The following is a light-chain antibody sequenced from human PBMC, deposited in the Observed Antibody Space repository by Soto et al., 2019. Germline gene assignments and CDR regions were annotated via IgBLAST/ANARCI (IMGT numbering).Light chain of an antibody. V-gene: IGKV3-20*01. J-gene: IGKJ2*01. CDR1: QSVSSSY. Sequence: DIVLTQSPGTLSLSPGERATLSCSASQSVSSSYLAWYQHKPGQTPRLLIYAASTRATGIPDRFSGSGSGTDFTLTISRLEPEDFAVYYCQQYGNSVYTFGQGTKLEIK. CDR3: QQYGNSVYT. CDR2: AAS.